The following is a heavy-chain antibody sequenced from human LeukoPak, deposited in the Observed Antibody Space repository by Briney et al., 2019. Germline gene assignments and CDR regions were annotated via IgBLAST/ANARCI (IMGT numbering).Heavy chain of an antibody. Sequence: GGSLRLSCAASGFTFSSYWMHWVRQTPGKGLLWVPRINTDGSSTIYADSVKGRFTISRDNAKNTLYLQMNSLRVEDTAVYYCIRDPYGPDYWGQGTLVTVSS. D-gene: IGHD3-10*01. CDR3: IRDPYGPDY. CDR2: INTDGSST. CDR1: GFTFSSYW. J-gene: IGHJ4*02. V-gene: IGHV3-74*01.